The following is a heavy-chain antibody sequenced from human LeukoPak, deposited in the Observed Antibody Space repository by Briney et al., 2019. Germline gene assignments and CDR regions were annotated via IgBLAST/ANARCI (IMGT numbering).Heavy chain of an antibody. CDR2: IYYSGST. CDR3: AKSPLPILTGCEAWFDP. V-gene: IGHV4-30-4*01. J-gene: IGHJ5*02. D-gene: IGHD3-9*01. CDR1: GGSISSGEYY. Sequence: SETLSLTCTVSGGSISSGEYYWSWIRQPPGKGLEWIGYIYYSGSTYYNPSLKSRVTISVDTSKNQFSLKLSSVTAADTAVYYCAKSPLPILTGCEAWFDPRGQGTLVTVSS.